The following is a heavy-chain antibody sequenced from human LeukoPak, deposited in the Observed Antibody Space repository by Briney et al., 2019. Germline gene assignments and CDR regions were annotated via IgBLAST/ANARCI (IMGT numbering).Heavy chain of an antibody. CDR1: GFTFSNYW. CDR3: VIFIAVAGRDY. CDR2: ISSDGSDT. J-gene: IGHJ4*02. D-gene: IGHD6-19*01. V-gene: IGHV3-74*01. Sequence: KPGGSLRLSCEASGFTFSNYWMHWVRQAPEKGLVWVSRISSDGSDTSYADSVKGRFTISRDNAKNTLYLQMNSLRAEDTAVYYCVIFIAVAGRDYWGQGTLVTVSS.